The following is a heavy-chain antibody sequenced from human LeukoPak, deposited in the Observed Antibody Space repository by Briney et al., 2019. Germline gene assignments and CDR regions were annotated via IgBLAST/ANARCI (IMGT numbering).Heavy chain of an antibody. D-gene: IGHD1-7*01. CDR2: ISSGSSTR. CDR3: AKVAPYGNYLFHY. CDR1: GFSFSSSN. Sequence: GGSLRLSCAASGFSFSSSNMNWVRQAPGKGLEWVSYISSGSSTRYYADSVEGRFTISRDNAMNSLYLQMNSLGAEDTAVYYCAKVAPYGNYLFHYWGQGTRVTVSS. J-gene: IGHJ4*02. V-gene: IGHV3-48*01.